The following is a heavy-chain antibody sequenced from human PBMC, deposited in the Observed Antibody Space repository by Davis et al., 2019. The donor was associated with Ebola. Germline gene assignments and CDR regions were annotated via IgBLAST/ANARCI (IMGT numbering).Heavy chain of an antibody. J-gene: IGHJ6*02. Sequence: GGSLRLSCAASGFTFSSYGMHWVRQAPGRGLEWVATTSFEGGSDYYAESLKGRFTISRDDSKNTLYLQMNNLRAEDTAVYYCARGLYDESSVGLDVWGQGTTVTVSS. V-gene: IGHV3-30*03. CDR3: ARGLYDESSVGLDV. CDR1: GFTFSSYG. CDR2: TSFEGGSD. D-gene: IGHD3-22*01.